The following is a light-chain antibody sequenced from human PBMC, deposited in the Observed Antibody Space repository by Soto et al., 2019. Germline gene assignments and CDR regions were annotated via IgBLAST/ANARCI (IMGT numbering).Light chain of an antibody. CDR2: DAS. Sequence: DIQMTQSPSTLSASVGDRVTITCRASQNITKWLAWYQQKPGKAPKVLIYDASNLHSGVPSRFSGSGSGTEFNLSISSLQPADFATYYCQQYNANFGQGTKVYVK. V-gene: IGKV1-5*01. CDR1: QNITKW. J-gene: IGKJ1*01. CDR3: QQYNAN.